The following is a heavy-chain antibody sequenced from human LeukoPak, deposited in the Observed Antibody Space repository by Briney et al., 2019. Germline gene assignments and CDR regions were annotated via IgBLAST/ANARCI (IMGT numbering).Heavy chain of an antibody. J-gene: IGHJ4*02. CDR2: ISSSRSYI. V-gene: IGHV3-21*01. CDR3: ARERGSVELRYFDWLLSGTEGFDY. Sequence: KPGGSLRLSCTASGFKFDDYGMTWVRQAPGKGLEWVSFISSSRSYIYYADSVKGRFTISRDNAKNSLYLQMNSLRAEDTAVYYCARERGSVELRYFDWLLSGTEGFDYWGQGTLVTVSS. CDR1: GFKFDDYG. D-gene: IGHD3-9*01.